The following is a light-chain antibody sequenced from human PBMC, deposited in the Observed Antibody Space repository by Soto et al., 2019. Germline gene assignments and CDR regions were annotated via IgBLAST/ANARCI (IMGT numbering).Light chain of an antibody. V-gene: IGKV3-20*01. CDR2: GAS. CDR3: QQYGTSPRT. J-gene: IGKJ1*01. CDR1: QSVRNND. Sequence: EILLTQSPGTLPLSPGERATLSCRASQSVRNNDLAWYQQKPGQAPRLLIYGASNRATGIPDRFSGSGSGTDFTLTITRLEPEDFAVYYCQQYGTSPRTFGQGAKVESK.